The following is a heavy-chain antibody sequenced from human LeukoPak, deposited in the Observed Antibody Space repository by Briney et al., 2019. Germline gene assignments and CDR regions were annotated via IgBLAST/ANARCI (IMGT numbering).Heavy chain of an antibody. CDR2: IYYSGST. CDR3: AREYVPGVGASKAFDI. V-gene: IGHV4-59*01. D-gene: IGHD1-26*01. Sequence: SETLSLTCTVSGGSISSYYWSWIRQPPGKGLEWIGYIYYSGSTNYNPSLKSRVTILVDTSKNQFSLKLSSVTAADTAVYYCAREYVPGVGASKAFDIWGQGSMVTVSS. CDR1: GGSISSYY. J-gene: IGHJ3*02.